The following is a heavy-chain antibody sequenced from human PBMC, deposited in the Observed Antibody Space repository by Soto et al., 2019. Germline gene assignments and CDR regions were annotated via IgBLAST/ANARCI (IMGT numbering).Heavy chain of an antibody. Sequence: VGSLRLSCAASGFTFSGYAMSWVRQAPGKGLEWVSAISDSGGSTYYADSMKGRFTISRDNSKNTLYLQMNSLRAEDTAIYYCAKDLTSTSRTPELWGQGTLVTVSS. V-gene: IGHV3-23*01. J-gene: IGHJ4*02. D-gene: IGHD2-2*01. CDR1: GFTFSGYA. CDR2: ISDSGGST. CDR3: AKDLTSTSRTPEL.